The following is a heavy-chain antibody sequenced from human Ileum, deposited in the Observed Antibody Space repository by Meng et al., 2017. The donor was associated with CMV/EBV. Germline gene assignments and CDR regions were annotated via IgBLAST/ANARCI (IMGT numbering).Heavy chain of an antibody. CDR1: GYKFADYG. CDR2: IDTFNGNT. D-gene: IGHD4-17*01. CDR3: ARDWDYGDPADY. J-gene: IGHJ4*02. V-gene: IGHV1-18*01. Sequence: CKTSGYKFADYGFSWVRQAPGQGLEWMGWIDTFNGNTNYAQRMQGRVTMSRDTSTSTVYMELRSLRYDDTAVYYCARDWDYGDPADYWGQGTLVTVSS.